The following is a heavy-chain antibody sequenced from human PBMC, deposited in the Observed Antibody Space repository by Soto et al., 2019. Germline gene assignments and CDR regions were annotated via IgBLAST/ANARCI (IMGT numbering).Heavy chain of an antibody. CDR2: ISWNSVNI. CDR3: AREGVTNYTDYYFDL. V-gene: IGHV3-9*01. J-gene: IGHJ4*01. Sequence: PGGSLRLSCAASGFTFEDYAMHWVRQAPGKGLEWVSGISWNSVNIHYADSVKGRLTISRDNAKTSLYLQMDSLRPEDTAIYYCAREGVTNYTDYYFDLWGHGALVTVSS. CDR1: GFTFEDYA. D-gene: IGHD4-4*01.